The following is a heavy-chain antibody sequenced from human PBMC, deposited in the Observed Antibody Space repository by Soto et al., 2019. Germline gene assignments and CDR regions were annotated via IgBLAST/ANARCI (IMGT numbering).Heavy chain of an antibody. Sequence: GGSLRLSCAASGFTFSNNAMNWVRQAPGKGLEWVSGISGTGYGTYYADSVKGRFTISRDSPNNTLYLQMNSLGGEDTAIYYCAKARQAQSHYYYGMDVWGQGTPVTVSS. CDR1: GFTFSNNA. CDR2: ISGTGYGT. CDR3: AKARQAQSHYYYGMDV. D-gene: IGHD6-19*01. J-gene: IGHJ6*02. V-gene: IGHV3-23*01.